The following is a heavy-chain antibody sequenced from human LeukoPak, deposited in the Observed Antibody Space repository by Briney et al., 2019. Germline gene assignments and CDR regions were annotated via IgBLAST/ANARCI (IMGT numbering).Heavy chain of an antibody. CDR3: AREGDPQPFDY. J-gene: IGHJ4*02. CDR2: ISSNGGST. Sequence: GGSLRLSCAASGFTFSSYAMHWVRQAPGKGLEYVSAISSNGGSTYYANSVKGRFTISRDNSENTLYPQMGSLRAEDMAVYYCAREGDPQPFDYWGQGTLVTVSS. CDR1: GFTFSSYA. V-gene: IGHV3-64*01.